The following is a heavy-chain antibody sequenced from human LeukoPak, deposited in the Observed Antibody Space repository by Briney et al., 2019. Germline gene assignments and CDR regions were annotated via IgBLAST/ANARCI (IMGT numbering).Heavy chain of an antibody. D-gene: IGHD6-19*01. J-gene: IGHJ4*02. V-gene: IGHV4-31*03. Sequence: SETLSLTCTVSGGSIGSGGYYWSWIRQHPGKGLEWIGYIYYSGSTYYNPSLKSRVTISVDTSKNQFSLKLSSVTAADTAVYYCAGTDSSGWYVGIDYWGQGTLVTVSS. CDR2: IYYSGST. CDR3: AGTDSSGWYVGIDY. CDR1: GGSIGSGGYY.